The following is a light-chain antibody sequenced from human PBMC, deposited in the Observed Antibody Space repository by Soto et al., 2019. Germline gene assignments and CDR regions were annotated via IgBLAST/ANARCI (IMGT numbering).Light chain of an antibody. CDR3: QQFAASPRT. V-gene: IGKV3-20*01. CDR2: GAS. J-gene: IGKJ1*01. Sequence: EIVLTQSPGTLSLSPGERATLFCRASQSIATSQLAWYQQKPGQAPRLLIGASTRATAIPDRFSDSGSGTDVTLTISRLEPEDFAVYYCQQFAASPRTFGQGTTVEIK. CDR1: QSIATSQ.